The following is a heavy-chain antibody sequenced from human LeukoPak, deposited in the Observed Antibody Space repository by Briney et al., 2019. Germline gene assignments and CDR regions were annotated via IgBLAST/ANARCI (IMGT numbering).Heavy chain of an antibody. V-gene: IGHV4-59*08. CDR1: GGSISSYY. D-gene: IGHD3-9*01. CDR3: ARHREYYGIFTGFSPQYYFDY. CDR2: ISYSGST. J-gene: IGHJ4*02. Sequence: SETLSLTCTVSGGSISSYYWSWIRQPPGKGLEWIGYISYSGSTNYNPSLKSRVTLSVDTSKNQFSLKLSSVPAADTAVYYCARHREYYGIFTGFSPQYYFDYWGQGTLVTVSS.